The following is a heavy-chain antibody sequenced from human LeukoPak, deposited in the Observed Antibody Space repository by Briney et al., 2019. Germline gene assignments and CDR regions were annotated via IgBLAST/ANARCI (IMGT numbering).Heavy chain of an antibody. D-gene: IGHD2-8*01. CDR2: IIPIFGTA. J-gene: IGHJ3*02. Sequence: GASVKVSCKASGGTFSSYAISWARQAPGQGLEWMGGIIPIFGTANYAQKFQGRVTITADESTSTAYMELSSLRSEDTAVYYCARGRMATEDAFDTWGQGTMVTVSS. V-gene: IGHV1-69*13. CDR3: ARGRMATEDAFDT. CDR1: GGTFSSYA.